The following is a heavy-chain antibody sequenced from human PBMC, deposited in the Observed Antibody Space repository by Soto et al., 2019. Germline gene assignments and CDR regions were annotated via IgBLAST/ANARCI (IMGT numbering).Heavy chain of an antibody. V-gene: IGHV1-69*01. J-gene: IGHJ3*01. Sequence: SVKVSCKASGGTFTTYTISWLRQAPGQGPEWMGGIFPTFGAANYAQKFQGRLTITADESSTTAYMELSNLRSEDTAIYYCARDEGNNNVAFGPWGQGTMVTVSS. CDR2: IFPTFGAA. CDR3: ARDEGNNNVAFGP. CDR1: GGTFTTYT. D-gene: IGHD2-8*01.